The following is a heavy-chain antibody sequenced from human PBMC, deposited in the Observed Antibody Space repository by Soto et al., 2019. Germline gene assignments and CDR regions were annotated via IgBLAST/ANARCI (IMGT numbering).Heavy chain of an antibody. J-gene: IGHJ5*02. D-gene: IGHD6-19*01. CDR2: SSAYNGTT. CDR3: ARYPPYSSGWYAGFDP. Sequence: QVQLVQSGAEVKKPGASVKVSCKASGYTFTSYGISWVRQAPGQGLEWMGWSSAYNGTTNHAQKLQGRVTMTAGTSTSTAYMELRSLRSDATAVYYCARYPPYSSGWYAGFDPWGPGSLVTVSS. V-gene: IGHV1-18*01. CDR1: GYTFTSYG.